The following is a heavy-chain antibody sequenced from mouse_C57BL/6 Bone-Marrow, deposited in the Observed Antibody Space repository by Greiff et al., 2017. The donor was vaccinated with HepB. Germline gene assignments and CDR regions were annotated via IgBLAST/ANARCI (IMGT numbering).Heavy chain of an antibody. V-gene: IGHV1-15*01. D-gene: IGHD1-1*01. CDR1: GYTFTDYE. Sequence: QVQLQQSGAELVRPGASVTLSCKASGYTFTDYEMHWVKQTPVHGLEWIGAIDPETGGTAYNQKFKGKAILTADKSSSTAYMELRSLTSEDSAVYYCTKDSHYYGSSPFDYWGQGTTLTVSS. J-gene: IGHJ2*01. CDR2: IDPETGGT. CDR3: TKDSHYYGSSPFDY.